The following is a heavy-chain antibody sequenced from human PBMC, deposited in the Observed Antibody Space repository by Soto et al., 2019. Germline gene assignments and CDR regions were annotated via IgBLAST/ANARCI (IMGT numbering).Heavy chain of an antibody. Sequence: ASVKVSCKASGYTFTGYYMHWVRQAPGQGLEWMGWINPNSGGTDYAQKFQGRVTMTRDTSISTAYMELSRLRSDDTAVYYCARGIPRYYYDSSGPLFDYWGQGTLVTVS. J-gene: IGHJ4*02. CDR3: ARGIPRYYYDSSGPLFDY. CDR2: INPNSGGT. V-gene: IGHV1-2*02. D-gene: IGHD3-22*01. CDR1: GYTFTGYY.